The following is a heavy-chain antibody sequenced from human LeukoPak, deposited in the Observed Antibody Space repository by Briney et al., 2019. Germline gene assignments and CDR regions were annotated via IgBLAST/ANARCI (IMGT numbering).Heavy chain of an antibody. CDR3: ARAGGTYYGIAFDI. Sequence: PGQSLSPSRAAYGSTLSSLWTSCVRHPPGSGREWVANIKQDGSEKYYVDSVKDRFTISRDNAKNSLYLQMNSLRGEDTAVYYCARAGGTYYGIAFDIWGQGTMVTVSS. V-gene: IGHV3-7*01. CDR1: GSTLSSLW. J-gene: IGHJ3*02. CDR2: IKQDGSEK. D-gene: IGHD1-26*01.